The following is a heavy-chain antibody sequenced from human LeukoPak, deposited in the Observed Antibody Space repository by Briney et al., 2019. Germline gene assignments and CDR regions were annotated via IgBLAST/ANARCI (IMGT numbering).Heavy chain of an antibody. CDR1: GGSISSGGYY. J-gene: IGHJ6*02. Sequence: SQTLSLTCTVSGGSISSGGYYWSWIRQHPGKGLEWIGYIYYSGSTYYNPSLKSRVTISVDTSKNQFSLKLSSATAADTAVYYCARDLRQQLVRGYGMDVWGQGTTVTVSS. CDR2: IYYSGST. CDR3: ARDLRQQLVRGYGMDV. D-gene: IGHD6-13*01. V-gene: IGHV4-31*03.